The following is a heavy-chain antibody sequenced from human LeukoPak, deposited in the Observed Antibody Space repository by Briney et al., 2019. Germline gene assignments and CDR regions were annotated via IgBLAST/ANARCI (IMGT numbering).Heavy chain of an antibody. D-gene: IGHD6-13*01. CDR2: ISGSGGST. Sequence: GGSLRLSCAASGFTFSSYAMSWVRQAPGKGLEWVSAISGSGGSTYYADSVKGRFTISRDNSKNTLYLQMNSLRAEDTAVYHCAKDEAAAVFFQHWGQGTLVTVSS. J-gene: IGHJ1*01. CDR1: GFTFSSYA. CDR3: AKDEAAAVFFQH. V-gene: IGHV3-23*01.